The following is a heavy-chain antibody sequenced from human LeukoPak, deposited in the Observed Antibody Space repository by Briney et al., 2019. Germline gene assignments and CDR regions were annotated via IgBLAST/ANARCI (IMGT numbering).Heavy chain of an antibody. J-gene: IGHJ5*02. CDR2: IIPIFGTA. Sequence: SVKVSCKASGGTFSSYAISWVRQAPGQGLEWMGGIIPIFGTANYAQKFQGRVTITADESTSTAYMELSSLRSEDTAVYYCARDGTYYDFWSGYSRAGNWLDPWGQGTLVTVSS. CDR1: GGTFSSYA. CDR3: ARDGTYYDFWSGYSRAGNWLDP. V-gene: IGHV1-69*13. D-gene: IGHD3-3*01.